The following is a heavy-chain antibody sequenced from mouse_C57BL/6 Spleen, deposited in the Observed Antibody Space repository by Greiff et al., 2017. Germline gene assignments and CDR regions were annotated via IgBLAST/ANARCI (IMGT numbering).Heavy chain of an antibody. CDR3: ARPTGTGYYFDY. J-gene: IGHJ2*01. CDR1: GYAFSSYW. V-gene: IGHV1-80*01. D-gene: IGHD4-1*01. CDR2: IYPGDGDT. Sequence: QVQLQQSGAELVKPGASVKISCKASGYAFSSYWMNWVKQRPGKGLEWIGQIYPGDGDTNYNGKFKGKATLTADKSSSTAYMQLSSLTSEDSAVYFCARPTGTGYYFDYWGQGTTLTVSS.